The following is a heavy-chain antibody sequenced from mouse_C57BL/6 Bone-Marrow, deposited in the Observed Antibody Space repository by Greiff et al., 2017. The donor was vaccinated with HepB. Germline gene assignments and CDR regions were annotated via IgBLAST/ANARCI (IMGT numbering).Heavy chain of an antibody. CDR1: GYTFTSYG. V-gene: IGHV1-81*01. J-gene: IGHJ2*01. Sequence: QVQLKQSGAELARPGASVKLSCKASGYTFTSYGISWVKQRTGQGLEWIGEIYPRSGNTYYNEKFKGKATLTADKSSSTAYMELRSLTSEDSAVYFCARGPFRGSFDYWGQGTTLTVSS. D-gene: IGHD3-3*01. CDR2: IYPRSGNT. CDR3: ARGPFRGSFDY.